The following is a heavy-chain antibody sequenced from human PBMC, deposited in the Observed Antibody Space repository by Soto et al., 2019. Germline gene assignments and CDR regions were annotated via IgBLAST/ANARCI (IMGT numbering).Heavy chain of an antibody. V-gene: IGHV1-18*01. CDR3: ARAYRDIVATSGGGY. CDR1: GYTFTSYG. J-gene: IGHJ4*02. Sequence: QVQLVQSGAEVKKLGASVKVSCKASGYTFTSYGISWVRQAPGQGLEWMGWISAYNGNTNYAQKLQGRVTMTTDTPTSPAYMELRSLRSDDTAVYYCARAYRDIVATSGGGYWGQGTLVTVSS. D-gene: IGHD5-12*01. CDR2: ISAYNGNT.